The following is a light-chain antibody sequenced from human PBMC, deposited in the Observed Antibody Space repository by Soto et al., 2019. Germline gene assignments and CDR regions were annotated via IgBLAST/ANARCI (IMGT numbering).Light chain of an antibody. J-gene: IGLJ3*02. CDR3: QSYDGTNPWV. CDR1: SGSIASNY. CDR2: EDN. V-gene: IGLV6-57*01. Sequence: NFMLTQPHSVSESPGKTVTISCTRSSGSIASNYVQWYQQRPGSSPTTVIYEDNHRPSGVPDRFSGSIDSSSNSASLTISGLKTEDEADYYCQSYDGTNPWVLGGGTKVTVL.